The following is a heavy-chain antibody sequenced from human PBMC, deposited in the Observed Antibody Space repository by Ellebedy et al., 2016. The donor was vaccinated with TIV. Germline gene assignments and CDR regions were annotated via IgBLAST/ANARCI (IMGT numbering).Heavy chain of an antibody. J-gene: IGHJ4*02. V-gene: IGHV3-23*01. CDR3: AKELVSCSSLSFDY. D-gene: IGHD2-2*01. CDR1: GFTFRNHA. CDR2: IGAASDYT. Sequence: GESLKISCAASGFTFRNHAMAWVRQAPVKGLEWVSAIGAASDYTIYADSVKGRFTTYRDNFMNTLYLRMNSLRAEDTALYYCAKELVSCSSLSFDYWGQGIQVTVSS.